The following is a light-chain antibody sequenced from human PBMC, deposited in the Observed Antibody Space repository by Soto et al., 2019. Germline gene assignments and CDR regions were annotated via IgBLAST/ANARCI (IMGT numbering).Light chain of an antibody. V-gene: IGLV1-47*01. CDR3: AAWDDSLSGYV. CDR1: SSNIGSDY. J-gene: IGLJ1*01. Sequence: QSVLTQPPSASGTPGQRVTISCSGSSSNIGSDYVYWYQQFPGTAPKLLIYRNNQRPSGFPDRFSGSKSGTSASLASSGLRSEDEADYYCAAWDDSLSGYVFGTGTKVTVL. CDR2: RNN.